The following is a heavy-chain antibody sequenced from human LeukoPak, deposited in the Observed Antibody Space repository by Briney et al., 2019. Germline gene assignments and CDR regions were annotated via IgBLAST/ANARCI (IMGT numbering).Heavy chain of an antibody. Sequence: GGTLRLSCAASGFTFSSYWMSWVRQAPGKGLEWVANIKQDGSEKYYVDSVKGRFTISRDNAKNSLYLQMNSLRAEDTAVYYCARDTKEQWLETRRYYYYYYMDVWGKGTTVTVSS. D-gene: IGHD6-19*01. CDR3: ARDTKEQWLETRRYYYYYYMDV. V-gene: IGHV3-7*01. CDR2: IKQDGSEK. CDR1: GFTFSSYW. J-gene: IGHJ6*03.